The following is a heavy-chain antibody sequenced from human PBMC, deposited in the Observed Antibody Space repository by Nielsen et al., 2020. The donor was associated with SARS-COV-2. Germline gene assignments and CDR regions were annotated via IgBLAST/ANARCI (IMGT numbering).Heavy chain of an antibody. CDR3: AKDRAGATYARFDF. CDR1: GFTFSSYA. CDR2: LTGSGRTT. D-gene: IGHD4/OR15-4a*01. J-gene: IGHJ4*02. V-gene: IGHV3-23*01. Sequence: GESLKISCAASGFTFSSYAMHWVRQAPGKGLEWVSALTGSGRTTYYADSVKGRFTVSRDNSKNTLYLQMNSLRAEDTAVYYCAKDRAGATYARFDFWGQGTLVTVSS.